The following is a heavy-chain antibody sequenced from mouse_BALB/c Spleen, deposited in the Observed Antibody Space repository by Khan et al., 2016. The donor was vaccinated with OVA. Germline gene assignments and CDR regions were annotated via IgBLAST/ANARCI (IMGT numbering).Heavy chain of an antibody. CDR2: TWGDGST. J-gene: IGHJ4*01. Sequence: VKLEESGPGLVAPSQSLSITCTVSGFSLSNYGVSWVRQPPGKGLEWLGVTWGDGSTNYHSALISRLIITKDNSKRQVFLKLNSLQTDDTATYYCAKFTPEYYSMDYWGQGTSVTVSS. CDR1: GFSLSNYG. D-gene: IGHD1-1*01. CDR3: AKFTPEYYSMDY. V-gene: IGHV2-3*01.